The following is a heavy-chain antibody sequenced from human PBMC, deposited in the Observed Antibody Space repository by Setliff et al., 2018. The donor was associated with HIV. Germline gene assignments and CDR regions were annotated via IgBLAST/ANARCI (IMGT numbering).Heavy chain of an antibody. CDR1: GFSFQDYA. J-gene: IGHJ4*02. CDR3: AKDGPHDSSGRYYSALDS. CDR2: ISWNNFPI. D-gene: IGHD3-22*01. V-gene: IGHV3-9*01. Sequence: GGSLRLSCAASGFSFQDYAIHWVRQVPGKGLEWVSGISWNNFPIGSADSVRGRFTVSRDNAKNSAYLQMDSRRPEDTAFYFCAKDGPHDSSGRYYSALDSWGQGTLVTVSS.